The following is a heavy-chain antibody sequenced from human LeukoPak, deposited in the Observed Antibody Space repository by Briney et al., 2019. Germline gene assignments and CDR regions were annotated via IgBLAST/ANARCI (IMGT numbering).Heavy chain of an antibody. Sequence: SETLSLTCAVSGYSISSGYYWGWIRQPPGTGLEWIGSFYHSGSTYYNPSLKSRLTISVDTSKNQFSLTVSSVIAAEAPVYYCARKVYSHGPPAAVDIWRQGTMVTVPS. D-gene: IGHD5-18*01. CDR3: ARKVYSHGPPAAVDI. V-gene: IGHV4-38-2*01. CDR1: GYSISSGYY. J-gene: IGHJ3*02. CDR2: FYHSGST.